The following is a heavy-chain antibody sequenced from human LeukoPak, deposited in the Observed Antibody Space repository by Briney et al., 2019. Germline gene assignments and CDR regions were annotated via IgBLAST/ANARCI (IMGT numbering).Heavy chain of an antibody. CDR1: GGSISSYY. CDR2: IYYSGST. V-gene: IGHV4-59*12. Sequence: SETLSLTCTVSGGSISSYYWSWIRQPPGKGLEWIGYIYYSGSTNYNPSLKSRVTISVDTSKNQFSLKLSSVTAADTAVYYCARLVYYYGSGSYYKRSYYFDYWGQGTLVTVSS. J-gene: IGHJ4*02. CDR3: ARLVYYYGSGSYYKRSYYFDY. D-gene: IGHD3-10*01.